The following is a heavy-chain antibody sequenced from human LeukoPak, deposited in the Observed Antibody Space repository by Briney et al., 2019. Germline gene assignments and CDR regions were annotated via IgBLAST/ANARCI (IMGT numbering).Heavy chain of an antibody. CDR2: IYYSGST. Sequence: SETLSLTCTVSGDSISSSSYYWGWIRQPPGKGLEWIGSIYYSGSTYYNPSLKSRVTISVDTSKNQFSLKLSSVTAADTAVYYCARLAEGYDREDYYGMDVWGQGTTVTVSS. J-gene: IGHJ6*02. D-gene: IGHD3-22*01. V-gene: IGHV4-39*01. CDR3: ARLAEGYDREDYYGMDV. CDR1: GDSISSSSYY.